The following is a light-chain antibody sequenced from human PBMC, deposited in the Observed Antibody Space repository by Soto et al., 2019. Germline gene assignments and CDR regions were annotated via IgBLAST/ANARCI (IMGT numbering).Light chain of an antibody. J-gene: IGLJ1*01. V-gene: IGLV1-40*01. CDR1: SSNIGAGYD. CDR2: TDN. CDR3: QSYDSSRSGYV. Sequence: QSVLTQPPSVSGAPGQRVTISCTGSSSNIGAGYDVHWYQQLPGTAPKLLIYTDNNRPSGVPDRFSGSKSATSASLAITGLQAEDEADYYCQSYDSSRSGYVFGTGTKLTVL.